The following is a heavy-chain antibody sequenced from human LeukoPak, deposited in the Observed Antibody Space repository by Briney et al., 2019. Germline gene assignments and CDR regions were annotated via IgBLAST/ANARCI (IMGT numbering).Heavy chain of an antibody. CDR3: AREGYYDSSGPFDY. J-gene: IGHJ4*02. V-gene: IGHV4-39*02. D-gene: IGHD3-22*01. CDR1: GGSISSSSYY. Sequence: SETLSLTCTVSGGSISSSSYYWGWIRQPPGKVLEWIGSIYYSGSTYYNPSLKSRVTISVDTSKNQFSLKLSSVTAADTAVYYCAREGYYDSSGPFDYWGQGTLVTVSS. CDR2: IYYSGST.